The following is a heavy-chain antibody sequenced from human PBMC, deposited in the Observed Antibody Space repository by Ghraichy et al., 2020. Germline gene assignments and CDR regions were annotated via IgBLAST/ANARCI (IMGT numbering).Heavy chain of an antibody. Sequence: AGSLRLSCAASGFTFDDYTMHWVRQAPGKGLEWVSLISWDGGSTYYADSVKGRFTISRDNSKNSLYLQMNSLRTEDTALYYCAKGSRLPRWYFDYWGQGTLVTVSS. J-gene: IGHJ4*02. CDR3: AKGSRLPRWYFDY. V-gene: IGHV3-43*01. CDR1: GFTFDDYT. CDR2: ISWDGGST. D-gene: IGHD6-25*01.